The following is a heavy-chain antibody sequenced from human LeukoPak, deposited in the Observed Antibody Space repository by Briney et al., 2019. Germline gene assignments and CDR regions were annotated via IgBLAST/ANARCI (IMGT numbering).Heavy chain of an antibody. CDR3: ARDRYYYDSSGYYNGRAFDI. Sequence: SETLSLTCAVYGGSFSGYYWSWIRQPPGKGLEWIGEINHSGSTNYNPSLKSRVTISVDTSKNQFSLKLSSVTAADTAVYYCARDRYYYDSSGYYNGRAFDIWGQGTMVTVSS. CDR2: INHSGST. J-gene: IGHJ3*02. CDR1: GGSFSGYY. D-gene: IGHD3-22*01. V-gene: IGHV4-34*01.